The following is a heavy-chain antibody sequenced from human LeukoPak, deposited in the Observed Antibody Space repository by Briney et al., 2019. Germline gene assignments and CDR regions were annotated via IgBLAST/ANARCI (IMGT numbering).Heavy chain of an antibody. J-gene: IGHJ4*02. Sequence: GGSLRLSCAASGFTFSSYAMHWVRQAPGKGLEWVAFIRYDGSNKYYADSVKGRFTISRDNSKNTLYLQMNSLRAEDTAVYYCAKDSTTVTTFPTNYYFDYWGQGTLVTVSS. CDR1: GFTFSSYA. CDR3: AKDSTTVTTFPTNYYFDY. D-gene: IGHD4-11*01. V-gene: IGHV3-30*02. CDR2: IRYDGSNK.